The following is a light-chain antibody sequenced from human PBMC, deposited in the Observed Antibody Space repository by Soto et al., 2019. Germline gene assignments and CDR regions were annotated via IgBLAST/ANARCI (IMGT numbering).Light chain of an antibody. CDR1: QGISSY. V-gene: IGKV1-9*01. Sequence: DIQLTQSPSFLSASVGDRVTITCRASQGISSYLAWYQQKPGKAPKLLIYAASTLQSGVPSRFSGSGSGTEFTLTISSLQPEDFATYYCQQLNSYPPTFGGGTRWIS. CDR3: QQLNSYPPT. J-gene: IGKJ4*01. CDR2: AAS.